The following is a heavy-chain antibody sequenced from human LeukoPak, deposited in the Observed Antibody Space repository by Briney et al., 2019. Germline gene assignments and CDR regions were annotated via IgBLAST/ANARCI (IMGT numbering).Heavy chain of an antibody. CDR3: ARGRWYYYGSGSYYNYYYGMDV. CDR1: GGSFSGYY. J-gene: IGHJ6*02. CDR2: INHSGST. D-gene: IGHD3-10*01. Sequence: SETLSLTCAVYGGSFSGYYWSWIRQPPGKGLEWIGEINHSGSTNYNPSLKSRVTISVGTSKNQFSLKLSSVTAADTAVYYCARGRWYYYGSGSYYNYYYGMDVWGQGTTVTVSS. V-gene: IGHV4-34*01.